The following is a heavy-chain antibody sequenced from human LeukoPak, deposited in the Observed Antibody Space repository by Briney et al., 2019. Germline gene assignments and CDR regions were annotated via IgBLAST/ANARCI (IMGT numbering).Heavy chain of an antibody. Sequence: SETLSLTCTVSGGSISSYYWSWIRQPPGKGLEWIGYIYYSGSTNYNPSLKSRVTISVDTSKNQFSLKLSSVTAADTAVYYCATAQNLYYYDSSGPLGDDAFDIWGQGTMVTVSS. CDR2: IYYSGST. V-gene: IGHV4-59*01. CDR3: ATAQNLYYYDSSGPLGDDAFDI. CDR1: GGSISSYY. D-gene: IGHD3-22*01. J-gene: IGHJ3*02.